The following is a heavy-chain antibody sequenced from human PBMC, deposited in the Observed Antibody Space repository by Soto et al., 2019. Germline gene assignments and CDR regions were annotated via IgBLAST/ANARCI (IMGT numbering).Heavy chain of an antibody. D-gene: IGHD6-6*01. V-gene: IGHV3-11*06. CDR1: GFTFSDYY. CDR2: INSSGDYT. J-gene: IGHJ4*02. CDR3: AREAARPDY. Sequence: QVQLVESGGGLVKPGGSLRLSCAASGFTFSDYYMSWIRQAPGKGLEWVSWINSSGDYTNYAESVKGRFTISRDNAKNSLYLQMNSLRAEDTAVYYCAREAARPDYWGQGTLVAVSS.